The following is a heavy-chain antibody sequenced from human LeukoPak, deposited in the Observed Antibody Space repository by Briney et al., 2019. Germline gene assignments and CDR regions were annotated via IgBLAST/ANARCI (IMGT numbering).Heavy chain of an antibody. J-gene: IGHJ4*02. CDR2: IWYDGSNK. Sequence: GRSLRLSCAASGFTFSSYGMHWVRQAPGKGLEWVAVIWYDGSNKCYADSVKGRFTISRDNSKNTLYLQMNSLRAEDTAVYYCARDSPGGDCFDYWGQGTLVTVSS. V-gene: IGHV3-33*01. CDR3: ARDSPGGDCFDY. CDR1: GFTFSSYG. D-gene: IGHD3-10*01.